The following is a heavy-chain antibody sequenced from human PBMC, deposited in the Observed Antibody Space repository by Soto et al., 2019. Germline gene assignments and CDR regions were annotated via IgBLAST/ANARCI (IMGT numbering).Heavy chain of an antibody. CDR3: TSKRQLAVAGDY. J-gene: IGHJ4*02. CDR2: IRSKAYGGTT. CDR1: GFTFGDYA. Sequence: GGSLRLSCTASGFTFGDYAMSWVRQAPGKGLEWVGFIRSKAYGGTTEYAASVKGRFTISRDDSKSIAYLQMNSLKTEDTAVYYCTSKRQLAVAGDYWGQGTLVTVSS. V-gene: IGHV3-49*04. D-gene: IGHD6-19*01.